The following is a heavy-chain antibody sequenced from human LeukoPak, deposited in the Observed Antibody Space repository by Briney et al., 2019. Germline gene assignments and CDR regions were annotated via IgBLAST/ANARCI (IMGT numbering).Heavy chain of an antibody. J-gene: IGHJ5*02. Sequence: GGSLRLSCAASGFTFSSYAMSWVRQAPGKGLEWVSAISGSGGSTYYADSVKGRFTISRDNSKNTLYLQMNSLRAKDTAVYYCAKQAAVVVPAAIQDNWFDPWGQGTLVTVSS. CDR3: AKQAAVVVPAAIQDNWFDP. D-gene: IGHD2-2*01. CDR2: ISGSGGST. V-gene: IGHV3-23*01. CDR1: GFTFSSYA.